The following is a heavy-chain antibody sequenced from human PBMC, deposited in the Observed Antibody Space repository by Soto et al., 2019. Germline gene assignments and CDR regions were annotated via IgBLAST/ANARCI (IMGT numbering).Heavy chain of an antibody. V-gene: IGHV4-39*01. J-gene: IGHJ3*02. D-gene: IGHD5-12*01. CDR3: ARQTRRNIVATIAFDI. Sequence: SETLSLTCTVSGGSISSSSYYWGWIHQPPGKGLEWIGSIYYSGSTYYNPSLKSRVTISVDTSKNQFSLKLSSVTAADTAVYYCARQTRRNIVATIAFDIWGQGTMVTVSS. CDR1: GGSISSSSYY. CDR2: IYYSGST.